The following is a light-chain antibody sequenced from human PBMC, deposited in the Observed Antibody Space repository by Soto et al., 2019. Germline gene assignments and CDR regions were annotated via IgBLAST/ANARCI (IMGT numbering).Light chain of an antibody. V-gene: IGKV1-5*03. CDR3: QQYDTFPYN. Sequence: DIQMTQSPSTLSASVGDRVTITCRASQSISNWLAWYQQKPGKAPKLLIYKASSLETVVPSRFSGSGSGTEFTLTISSLQPDDFASYYCQQYDTFPYNFGQGNKLEIK. CDR2: KAS. J-gene: IGKJ2*01. CDR1: QSISNW.